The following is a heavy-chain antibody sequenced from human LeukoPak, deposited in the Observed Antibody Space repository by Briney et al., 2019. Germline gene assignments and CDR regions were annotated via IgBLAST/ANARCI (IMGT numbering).Heavy chain of an antibody. J-gene: IGHJ4*02. D-gene: IGHD4-11*01. Sequence: AGGSLRLSCAASGFTFSSYSMNWVRQAPGKGLEWVSSISSSSSSIYYADSVKGRFTISRDNAKNSLYLQMNSLRAEDTAVYYCARGLMTTVTNFDYWGQGTLVTVYS. CDR2: ISSSSSSI. V-gene: IGHV3-21*01. CDR1: GFTFSSYS. CDR3: ARGLMTTVTNFDY.